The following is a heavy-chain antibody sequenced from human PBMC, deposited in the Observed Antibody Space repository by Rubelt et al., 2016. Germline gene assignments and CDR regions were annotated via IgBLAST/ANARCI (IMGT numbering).Heavy chain of an antibody. J-gene: IGHJ5*02. CDR3: ARAVGYCTNGVCEYWFDP. D-gene: IGHD2-8*01. V-gene: IGHV3-30*04. CDR2: ISYDGSNK. Sequence: GKGLGWVAVISYDGSNKYYADSVKGRFTISRDNSKNTLYLQMNSLRAEDTAVYYCARAVGYCTNGVCEYWFDPWGQGTLVTVSS.